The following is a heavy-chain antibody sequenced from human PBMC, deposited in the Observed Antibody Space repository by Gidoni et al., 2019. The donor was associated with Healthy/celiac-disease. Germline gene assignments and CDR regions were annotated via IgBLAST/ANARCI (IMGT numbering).Heavy chain of an antibody. V-gene: IGHV1-69*01. CDR3: AGRALDSSSWYGEYFQH. CDR1: GGTFSSYA. D-gene: IGHD6-13*01. J-gene: IGHJ1*01. CDR2: IIPIFGTA. Sequence: QVQLVQSGAEVKKPGSSVKVFCKASGGTFSSYAISWVRQAPGQGLEWMGGIIPIFGTANYAQKFQGRVTITADESTSTAYMELSSLRSEDTAVYYCAGRALDSSSWYGEYFQHWGQGTLVTVSS.